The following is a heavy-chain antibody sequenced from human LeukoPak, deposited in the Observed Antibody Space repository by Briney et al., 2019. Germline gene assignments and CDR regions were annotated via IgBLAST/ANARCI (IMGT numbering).Heavy chain of an antibody. CDR1: GDSISGISYY. J-gene: IGHJ4*02. D-gene: IGHD3-16*01. CDR3: VRHPGGGHTEGYFDF. CDR2: IYPSGDT. Sequence: PSETLSLTCTVSGDSISGISYYWGWIGQSPGTGLEWIGSIYPSGDTHYNPSLKSRLTVSVDMSKNQFFLKLTSVTAADTALYYCVRHPGGGHTEGYFDFWGQGVLVTVSS. V-gene: IGHV4-39*01.